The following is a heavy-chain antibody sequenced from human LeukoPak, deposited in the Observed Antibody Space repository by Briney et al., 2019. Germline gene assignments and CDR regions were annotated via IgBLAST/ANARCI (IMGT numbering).Heavy chain of an antibody. V-gene: IGHV3-49*04. CDR2: IASKTYGGTA. Sequence: SGGSLRRSCTASGFTCGGYAMTWVRQAPGKGLEWVGFIASKTYGGTAEYAASVKGRFTISRDDSKSIAYLQMNSLKTEDTAVYFCSRDQTPYYWGQGTLVTVSS. CDR1: GFTCGGYA. CDR3: SRDQTPYY. J-gene: IGHJ4*02.